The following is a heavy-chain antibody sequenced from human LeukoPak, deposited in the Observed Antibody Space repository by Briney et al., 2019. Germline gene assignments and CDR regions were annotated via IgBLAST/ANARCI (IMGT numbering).Heavy chain of an antibody. CDR3: AKEETTVTTGKFDP. CDR1: GFTFSSYS. V-gene: IGHV3-23*01. D-gene: IGHD4-17*01. Sequence: GGSLRLSCAASGFTFSSYSMNWVRQAPGKGLEWVSAISGSGGSTYYADSVKGRFTISRDNSKNTLYLQINSLRAEDTAVYYCAKEETTVTTGKFDPWGQGTLVTVSS. CDR2: ISGSGGST. J-gene: IGHJ5*02.